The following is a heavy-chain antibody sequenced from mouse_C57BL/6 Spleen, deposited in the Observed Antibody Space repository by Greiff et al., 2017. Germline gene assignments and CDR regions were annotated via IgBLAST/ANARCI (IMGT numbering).Heavy chain of an antibody. D-gene: IGHD1-1*01. CDR2: IDPSDSYT. J-gene: IGHJ2*01. CDR1: GYTFTSYW. V-gene: IGHV1-69*01. Sequence: QVQLKQPGAELVMPGASVKLSCKASGYTFTSYWMHWVKQRPGQGLEWIGEIDPSDSYTNYNQKFKGKSTLTVDKSSSTAYMQLSSLTSEDSAVYYCARYYGSSYVDYWGQGTTLTGSS. CDR3: ARYYGSSYVDY.